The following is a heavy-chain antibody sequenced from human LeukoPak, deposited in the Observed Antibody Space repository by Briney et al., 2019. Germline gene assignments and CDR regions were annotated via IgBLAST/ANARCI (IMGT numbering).Heavy chain of an antibody. CDR3: ARDSPLYDSSGYLDY. V-gene: IGHV4-31*03. CDR2: IYYSGST. CDR1: GGSISSGGYY. D-gene: IGHD3-22*01. Sequence: PSETLSLTCTVSGGSISSGGYYWSWIRQHPGKGLEWIVYIYYSGSTYYNPSLKSRVTISVDTSKNQFSLKLSSVTAADTAVYYCARDSPLYDSSGYLDYWGQGTLVTVSS. J-gene: IGHJ4*02.